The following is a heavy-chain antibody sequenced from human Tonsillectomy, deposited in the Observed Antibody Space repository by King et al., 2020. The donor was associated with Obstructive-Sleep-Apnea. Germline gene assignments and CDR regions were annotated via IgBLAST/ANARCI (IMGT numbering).Heavy chain of an antibody. CDR3: ARWVGGASFCTTTSCTFDY. CDR1: GGSFTGFY. D-gene: IGHD2-2*01. J-gene: IGHJ4*02. Sequence: VQLQQWGAGLLKPSETLSLPCAVNGGSFTGFYWSWIRQSPGKGLEWIGDINDSGVTNYNPSLKSRVTISVDTSKNQFSLKLKSVTAADTAVFYCARWVGGASFCTTTSCTFDYWGQGALVTVSS. V-gene: IGHV4-34*01. CDR2: INDSGVT.